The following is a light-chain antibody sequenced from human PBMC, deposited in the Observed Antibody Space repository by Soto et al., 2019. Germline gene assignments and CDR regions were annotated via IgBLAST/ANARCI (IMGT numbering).Light chain of an antibody. J-gene: IGKJ4*01. Sequence: DIQMTQSPSSLSASVGDRVTITCRASQGISNYVAWYQQKPGKAPQLLIYGATTLQSGVPSRFSGSGSGTDFTLTIASLQPEDVATYDCQTYDSYPLTFGGGTNVEIK. V-gene: IGKV1-27*01. CDR1: QGISNY. CDR2: GAT. CDR3: QTYDSYPLT.